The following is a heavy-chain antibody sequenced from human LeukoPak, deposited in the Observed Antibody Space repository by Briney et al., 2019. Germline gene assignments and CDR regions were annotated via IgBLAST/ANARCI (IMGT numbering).Heavy chain of an antibody. CDR2: IYSSGST. Sequence: SETLSLTCSVSGGSISSGSYYWSWIRQPAGKGLEWIGRIYSSGSTNYNPSLKSRVTISVDTSKNQFSLQLNSVTPEDTAVYYCASTPSREWLRDLFNWFDPWGQGTLVTVSS. D-gene: IGHD5-12*01. CDR1: GGSISSGSYY. CDR3: ASTPSREWLRDLFNWFDP. J-gene: IGHJ5*02. V-gene: IGHV4-61*02.